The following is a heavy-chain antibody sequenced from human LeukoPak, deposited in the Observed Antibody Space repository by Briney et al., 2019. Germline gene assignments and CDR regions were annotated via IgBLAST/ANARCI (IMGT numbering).Heavy chain of an antibody. CDR1: GISVSSDNW. Sequence: SGTLSFSCAVYGISVSSDNWWTWVRQSPGKGLVWIVETNRSGDSKYNPSLNGRATISVDNSNNRLSLNLRYVTAAATAMYYCATSDQSRTQREPADCWGQGTLATVSS. D-gene: IGHD1-14*01. CDR2: TNRSGDS. J-gene: IGHJ4*02. V-gene: IGHV4-4*02. CDR3: ATSDQSRTQREPADC.